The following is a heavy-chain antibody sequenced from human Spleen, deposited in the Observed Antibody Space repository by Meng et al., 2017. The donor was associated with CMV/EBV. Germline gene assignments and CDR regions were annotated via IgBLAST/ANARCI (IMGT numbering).Heavy chain of an antibody. D-gene: IGHD3-3*01. CDR3: ARVGFGQYDFWSGYPRGWFGP. J-gene: IGHJ5*02. CDR1: GDYY. V-gene: IGHV4-30-4*06. Sequence: GDYYWSWISQHPGKGLEWIGYIYYSGSTYYNPSLKSRIAISVDTSENQFSLKLSSVTAADTAVYYCARVGFGQYDFWSGYPRGWFGPWGQGTLVTVSS. CDR2: IYYSGST.